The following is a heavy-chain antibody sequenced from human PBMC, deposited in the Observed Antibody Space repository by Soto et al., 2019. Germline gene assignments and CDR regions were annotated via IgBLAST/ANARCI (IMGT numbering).Heavy chain of an antibody. CDR3: VRYNWPLFEY. Sequence: SETLSLTCAVYGGSFSGYFWTWVRQFPGKGLEWIGEISHSGITKYKSSLSSRVTISLDTSKNQFSLKLSSVTAADTAVYYCVRYNWPLFEYWGQGTLVTVSS. D-gene: IGHD1-1*01. CDR1: GGSFSGYF. CDR2: ISHSGIT. J-gene: IGHJ4*02. V-gene: IGHV4-34*01.